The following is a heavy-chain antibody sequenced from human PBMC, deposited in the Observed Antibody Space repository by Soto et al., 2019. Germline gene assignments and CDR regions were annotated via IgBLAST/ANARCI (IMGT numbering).Heavy chain of an antibody. CDR3: AYRPVVLGSGWNFDF. Sequence: QITLKESGPTLVIPTQTLTLTCTFSGFSLNTRGVGVGWIRQPPGKTLDWVALIHWDDEKRYSPSLRNTLTITKDTSKNQVVLIMTNMDPVDTATYYCAYRPVVLGSGWNFDFWGQGTLVTVSS. CDR2: IHWDDEK. J-gene: IGHJ4*02. CDR1: GFSLNTRGVG. D-gene: IGHD6-19*01. V-gene: IGHV2-5*02.